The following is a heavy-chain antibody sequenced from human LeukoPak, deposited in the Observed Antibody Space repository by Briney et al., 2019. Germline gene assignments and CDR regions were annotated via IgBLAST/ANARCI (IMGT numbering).Heavy chain of an antibody. CDR3: ASSCSSTSCSPY. CDR1: GGTFSSYA. V-gene: IGHV1-69*04. Sequence: ASVKVSCKASGGTFSSYAISWVRQARGQGLEWMGRIIPILGIANYAQKFQGRVTITADKSTSTAYMELSSLRSEDTAVYYCASSCSSTSCSPYWGQGTLVTVSS. CDR2: IIPILGIA. J-gene: IGHJ4*02. D-gene: IGHD2-2*01.